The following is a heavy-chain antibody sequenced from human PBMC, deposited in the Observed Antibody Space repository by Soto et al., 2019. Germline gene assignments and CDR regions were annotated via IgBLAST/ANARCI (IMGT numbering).Heavy chain of an antibody. CDR2: ISAYNGKT. CDR1: GYTFTSYG. D-gene: IGHD5-12*01. Sequence: QVQLVQSGAEVKKPGASVKVSCEASGYTFTSYGISWVRQAPGQGLEWMGWISAYNGKTNYAQNLQDRVTMTTDISTTTAYMELRSLRSDDTAVYYCARDQGPKSGYDYSYYYYGMDVWGQGTTVTVSS. V-gene: IGHV1-18*01. CDR3: ARDQGPKSGYDYSYYYYGMDV. J-gene: IGHJ6*02.